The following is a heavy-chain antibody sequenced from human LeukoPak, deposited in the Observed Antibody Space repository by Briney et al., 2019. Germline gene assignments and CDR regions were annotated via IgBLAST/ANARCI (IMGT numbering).Heavy chain of an antibody. CDR1: GYTFTGCY. V-gene: IGHV1-2*02. D-gene: IGHD2-21*02. CDR2: INPNSGGT. Sequence: ASVKVSCRASGYTFTGCYMHWVRQAPGQGLEWMGWINPNSGGTNYAQKFQGRVTMTRDTSISTAYMELSRLRSDDTAVYYCERDPPDSGFYWGQGTLVTVSS. CDR3: ERDPPDSGFY. J-gene: IGHJ4*02.